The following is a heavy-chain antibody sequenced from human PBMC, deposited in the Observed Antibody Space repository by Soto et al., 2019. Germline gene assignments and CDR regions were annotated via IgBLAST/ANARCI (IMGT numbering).Heavy chain of an antibody. J-gene: IGHJ4*02. V-gene: IGHV3-64D*08. CDR1: GFTFSSYA. Sequence: GGSLRLSCSASGFTFSSYAMHWVRQAPGKGLEYVSAISSNGGSTYYANSVKGRFTISRDNSKNTLYLQMSSLRAEDTAVYYCVKGVGESSSRTPTPFYWGQGTLVTVSS. D-gene: IGHD6-13*01. CDR2: ISSNGGST. CDR3: VKGVGESSSRTPTPFY.